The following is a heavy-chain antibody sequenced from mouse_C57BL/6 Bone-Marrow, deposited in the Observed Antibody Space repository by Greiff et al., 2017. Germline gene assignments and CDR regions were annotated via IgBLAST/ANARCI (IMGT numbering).Heavy chain of an antibody. CDR1: GFTFSSYG. Sequence: EVMLVESGGDLVKPGGSLKLSCAASGFTFSSYGMSWVRQTPDQRLEWVATISSGGSYTYYPDSVKGRFTISRDNAQNTLYLKLSSRKTEDTAMYYCARKRITTVPFAYWGQGTLVTVSA. V-gene: IGHV5-6*01. CDR2: ISSGGSYT. CDR3: ARKRITTVPFAY. J-gene: IGHJ3*01. D-gene: IGHD1-1*01.